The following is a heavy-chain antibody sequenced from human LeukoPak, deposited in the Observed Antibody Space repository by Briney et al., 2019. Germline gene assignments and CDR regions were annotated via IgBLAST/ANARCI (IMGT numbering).Heavy chain of an antibody. J-gene: IGHJ4*02. CDR1: GLTFSSYA. CDR3: AKERRNDHNYEFDY. D-gene: IGHD5-24*01. V-gene: IGHV3-23*01. CDR2: MSGSGGST. Sequence: GGSLRLSCAASGLTFSSYAMSWVRQAPGKGLEWVSAMSGSGGSTYYADSVKGRFTISRDNSKNTLYLQMNSLRAEDTAIYYCAKERRNDHNYEFDYWGQGTLVTVSS.